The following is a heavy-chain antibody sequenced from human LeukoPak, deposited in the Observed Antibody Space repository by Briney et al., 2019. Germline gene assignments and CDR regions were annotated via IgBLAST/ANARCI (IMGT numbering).Heavy chain of an antibody. D-gene: IGHD1-26*01. CDR3: ARQKWELPLDAFDV. CDR1: GGSMSSYY. Sequence: PSETLSLTCTVSGGSMSSYYWSWIRQPPGKGLEWIGYIYYSGSTNYNPSLKSRVTISVDTSKNQFSLKLSSVTAADTAVYYCARQKWELPLDAFDVWGQGTMVTVSS. V-gene: IGHV4-59*08. J-gene: IGHJ3*01. CDR2: IYYSGST.